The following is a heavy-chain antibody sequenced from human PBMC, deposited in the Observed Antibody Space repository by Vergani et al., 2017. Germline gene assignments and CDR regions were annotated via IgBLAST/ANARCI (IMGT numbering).Heavy chain of an antibody. CDR3: ARGELSDPVY. V-gene: IGHV3-21*01. J-gene: IGHJ4*02. CDR1: GFTFSSYA. CDR2: ISSSSSYI. D-gene: IGHD3-16*02. Sequence: EVQLLESGGGLVQPGGSLRLSCAASGFTFSSYAMSWVRQAPGKGLEWVSSISSSSSYIYDADSVKGRFTISRDNAKNSLYLKMNSLRAEDTAVYYCARGELSDPVYWGQGTLVTVSS.